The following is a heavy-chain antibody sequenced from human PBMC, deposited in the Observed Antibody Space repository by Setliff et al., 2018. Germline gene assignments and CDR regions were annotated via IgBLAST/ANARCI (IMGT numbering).Heavy chain of an antibody. D-gene: IGHD6-25*01. CDR3: VRDTTSGWMLTN. V-gene: IGHV3-48*04. CDR2: LNNDGTTI. CDR1: GFTFSTYG. J-gene: IGHJ4*02. Sequence: GGSLRLSCAASGFTFSTYGLNWVRQAPGKGLEWISYLNNDGTTIYYTDSVRGRFTISRDNASDLLYLQMNSLRAEDTAVYYCVRDTTSGWMLTNWGQGTLVTVSS.